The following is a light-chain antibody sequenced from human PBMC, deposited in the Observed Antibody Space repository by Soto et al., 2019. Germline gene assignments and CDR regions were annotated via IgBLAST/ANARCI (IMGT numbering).Light chain of an antibody. CDR3: QQYGRSPWT. Sequence: IVLTQSPGTLSLSPGERATLSCRASQSVNSNYLAWYQQKPGQAPRLLIYGASSRASGIPDRFSGSGSGTDFTLTISRREPEDFAVYYCQQYGRSPWTFGQGTKVEIK. CDR2: GAS. CDR1: QSVNSNY. V-gene: IGKV3-20*01. J-gene: IGKJ1*01.